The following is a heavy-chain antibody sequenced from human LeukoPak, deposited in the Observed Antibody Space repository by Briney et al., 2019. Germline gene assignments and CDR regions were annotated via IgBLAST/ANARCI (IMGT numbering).Heavy chain of an antibody. CDR2: IYPGDSDT. CDR1: GYSFDSYW. J-gene: IGHJ4*02. CDR3: AITFKYQLLNGFDY. V-gene: IGHV5-51*01. Sequence: GESLEISCKSSGYSFDSYWIGWVRQMPGKGPEWMGIIYPGDSDTRYSPSFQGQVTISADKSISTAYLQWSSLKASDTAMYYCAITFKYQLLNGFDYWGQGTLVTVSS. D-gene: IGHD2-2*01.